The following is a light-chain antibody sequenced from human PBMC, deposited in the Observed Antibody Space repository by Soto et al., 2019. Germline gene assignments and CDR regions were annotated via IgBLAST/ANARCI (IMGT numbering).Light chain of an antibody. V-gene: IGKV3-15*01. J-gene: IGKJ4*01. CDR1: QSVSTK. Sequence: EIVMTQSPATLSVSPGERATLSCRATQSVSTKLAWYQQKPGQAPRLLIYGASTGATGIPARFSGSGSGTEFTRIISSLQSEDFAVYYCQQYSSWPLTFGGGTKVEIK. CDR3: QQYSSWPLT. CDR2: GAS.